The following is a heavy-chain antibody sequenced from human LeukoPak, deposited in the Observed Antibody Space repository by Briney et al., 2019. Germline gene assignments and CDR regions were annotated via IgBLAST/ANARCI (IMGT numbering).Heavy chain of an antibody. CDR1: GFTFSNYY. CDR3: ARDREVGATIHDY. J-gene: IGHJ4*02. D-gene: IGHD1-26*01. V-gene: IGHV3-7*01. Sequence: PGGSLTLSCAVSGFTFSNYYMSWLRQAPGKGLEWVANIKPDGSDKSYVDSVKSRFTISRDNAENSMYRHMNSLIVEDTAVYFCARDREVGATIHDYWGQGTLVTVSS. CDR2: IKPDGSDK.